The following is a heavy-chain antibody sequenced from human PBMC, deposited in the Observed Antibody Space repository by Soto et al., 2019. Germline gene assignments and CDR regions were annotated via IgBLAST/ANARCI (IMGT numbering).Heavy chain of an antibody. D-gene: IGHD3-9*01. CDR2: IRSKAYGGTT. J-gene: IGHJ6*03. Sequence: GGSLRLSCTASGFTFGDYAMSWFRQAPGKGLEWVGFIRSKAYGGTTEYAASVKGRFTTARDDSKSIGYLQMNSLKTEDTAVYYCTRELDHYDILTGYTPLDYYYYYMDVWGKGTTVTVSS. V-gene: IGHV3-49*03. CDR3: TRELDHYDILTGYTPLDYYYYYMDV. CDR1: GFTFGDYA.